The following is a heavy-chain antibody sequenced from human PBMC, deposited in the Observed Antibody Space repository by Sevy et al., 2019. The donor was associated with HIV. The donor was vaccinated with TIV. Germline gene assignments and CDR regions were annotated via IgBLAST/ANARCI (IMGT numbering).Heavy chain of an antibody. Sequence: GGSLRLSCAASGFTFSHYGMHWVRQAPGKGLEWVTFIQYDGNNEYYADSVKGRFTISRDNSKNMFFLQMNDLRAEDTALYYCAKNTAAAGVGGFDYWGQGALVTVSS. CDR1: GFTFSHYG. J-gene: IGHJ4*02. CDR2: IQYDGNNE. D-gene: IGHD6-13*01. V-gene: IGHV3-30*02. CDR3: AKNTAAAGVGGFDY.